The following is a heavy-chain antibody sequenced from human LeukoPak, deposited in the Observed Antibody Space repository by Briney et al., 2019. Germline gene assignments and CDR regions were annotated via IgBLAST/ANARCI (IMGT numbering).Heavy chain of an antibody. Sequence: SETLSLTCSVSGGSISRHYWTWIRQSPGKGLEWIGYTHFSGSTNYNPSLKSRATTSLDRAKNQISLTLTSVSAADTAVYFCARAKAAGSYDFWGQGTLVTVSS. CDR1: GGSISRHY. D-gene: IGHD6-13*01. J-gene: IGHJ4*02. CDR2: THFSGST. V-gene: IGHV4-59*11. CDR3: ARAKAAGSYDF.